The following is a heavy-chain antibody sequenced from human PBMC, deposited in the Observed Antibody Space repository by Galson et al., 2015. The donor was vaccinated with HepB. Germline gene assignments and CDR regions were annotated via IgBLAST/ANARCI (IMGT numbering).Heavy chain of an antibody. V-gene: IGHV3-74*01. Sequence: SLRLSCAASGFTFSSYWMHWVRQAPGKGLVWVSRINSDGSSTSYADSVEGRFTISRDNAKNTLYLQMNSLRAEDTAVYYCARDLTYYDILTGSFVKYFDYWGQGTLVTVSS. J-gene: IGHJ4*02. CDR3: ARDLTYYDILTGSFVKYFDY. D-gene: IGHD3-9*01. CDR1: GFTFSSYW. CDR2: INSDGSST.